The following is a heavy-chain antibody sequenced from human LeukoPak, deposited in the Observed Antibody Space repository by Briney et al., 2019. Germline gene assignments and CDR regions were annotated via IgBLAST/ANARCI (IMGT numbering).Heavy chain of an antibody. CDR1: GYTFTDSY. V-gene: IGHV1-2*02. CDR2: INPNSGGT. D-gene: IGHD6-19*01. Sequence: ASVKVSCKASGYTFTDSYMHWVRQAPGQGLEWMGWINPNSGGTNYAQRLQGRVTMTTDTSTSTAYMELRSLRSDDTAVYYCARGLQENLAWLQAFSAFDIWGQGTMVTVSS. J-gene: IGHJ3*02. CDR3: ARGLQENLAWLQAFSAFDI.